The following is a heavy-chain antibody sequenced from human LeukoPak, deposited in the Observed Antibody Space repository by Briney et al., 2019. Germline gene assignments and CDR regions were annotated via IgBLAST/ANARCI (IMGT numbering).Heavy chain of an antibody. V-gene: IGHV4-39*01. J-gene: IGHJ5*02. CDR3: ARQGQYSGFSRGNWFDP. CDR1: GGSISSSSYY. D-gene: IGHD5-12*01. Sequence: PSETLSLTCTVSGGSISSSSYYWGWIRQPPGKGLEWIGSIYYSGSTYYNPSLKSQVTISVDTSKNQFSLKLSSVTAADTAVYYCARQGQYSGFSRGNWFDPWGQGTLVTVSS. CDR2: IYYSGST.